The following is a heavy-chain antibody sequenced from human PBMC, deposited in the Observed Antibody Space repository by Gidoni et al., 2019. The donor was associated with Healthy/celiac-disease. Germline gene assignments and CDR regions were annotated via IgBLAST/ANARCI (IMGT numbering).Heavy chain of an antibody. J-gene: IGHJ4*02. D-gene: IGHD7-27*01. CDR2: ISYDASNK. Sequence: QVKLVVPGGGSVHPGRSLSLSCAASRFSFSSSAMHWVRQAPGKGLEWVAVISYDASNKYYADSVKGRFTISRDNSKNTLYLQMNSLRAEDTAVYYCAQPELGMEDYWGQGTLVTVSS. V-gene: IGHV3-30*03. CDR3: AQPELGMEDY. CDR1: RFSFSSSA.